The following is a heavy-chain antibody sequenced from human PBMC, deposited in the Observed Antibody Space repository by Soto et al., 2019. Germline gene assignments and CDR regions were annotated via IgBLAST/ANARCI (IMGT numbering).Heavy chain of an antibody. V-gene: IGHV3-23*01. J-gene: IGHJ3*02. Sequence: ESGGGVVQPGGSLRLSCAASGFTFSSYAMSWVRQAPGKGLEWVSAISDSGGSTYYADSVKGRFTISRDNSKSTLYLQMNSLGAEDTAVYYCAKDRGRGLYTGTYSAFDIWGQGTMVTVSS. CDR2: ISDSGGST. CDR3: AKDRGRGLYTGTYSAFDI. D-gene: IGHD1-26*01. CDR1: GFTFSSYA.